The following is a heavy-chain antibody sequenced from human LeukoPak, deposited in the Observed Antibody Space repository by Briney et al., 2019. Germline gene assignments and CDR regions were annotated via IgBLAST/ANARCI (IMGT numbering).Heavy chain of an antibody. CDR2: ISSSSSYI. J-gene: IGHJ6*03. CDR1: GFTFNSYS. D-gene: IGHD6-13*01. CDR3: ARVQGSSLVYYMDV. V-gene: IGHV3-21*01. Sequence: PGGSLRLSCAASGFTFNSYSMHWVRQAPGKGLEWVSSISSSSSYIYYADSVKGRFTISRDNAKNSLYLQMNSLRAEDTAVYYCARVQGSSLVYYMDVWGKGTTVTVSS.